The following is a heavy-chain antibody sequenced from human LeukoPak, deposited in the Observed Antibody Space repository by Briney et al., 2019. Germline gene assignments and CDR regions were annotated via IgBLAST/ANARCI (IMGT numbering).Heavy chain of an antibody. D-gene: IGHD3-3*01. CDR2: IYYSGST. CDR1: GGSISSSSYY. Sequence: SETLSLTCTVSGGSISSSSYYWGWIRQPPGKGLEWIGSIYYSGSTYYNPSLKSRVTISVDTSKNQFSLKLSSVTAADTAVYYCARLVSIVLRGVGWFDYWGQGTLVTVSS. CDR3: ARLVSIVLRGVGWFDY. J-gene: IGHJ5*01. V-gene: IGHV4-39*01.